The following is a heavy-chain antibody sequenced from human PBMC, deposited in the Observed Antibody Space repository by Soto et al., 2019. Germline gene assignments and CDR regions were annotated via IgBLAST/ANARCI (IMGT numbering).Heavy chain of an antibody. Sequence: QVQLVESGGGVVQPGRSLRLSCAASGFTFSSYCMHWVRPAPGKGLEWEADIWYDGRNKYYADSVKGRFTISRDNSKNTLYLQMNSLRAEDTAVYYCASEGAVTSFLDFDYGGQGTLVTVSS. CDR3: ASEGAVTSFLDFDY. CDR1: GFTFSSYC. J-gene: IGHJ4*02. CDR2: IWYDGRNK. V-gene: IGHV3-33*01. D-gene: IGHD4-17*01.